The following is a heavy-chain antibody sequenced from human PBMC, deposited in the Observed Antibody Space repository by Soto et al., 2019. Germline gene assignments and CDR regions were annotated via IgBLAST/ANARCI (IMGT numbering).Heavy chain of an antibody. D-gene: IGHD2-15*01. V-gene: IGHV4-59*01. CDR1: GGSIGSYY. CDR2: IYYSGST. Sequence: QVQLQESGPGLVKPSETLSLTCTVSGGSIGSYYWNWIRQPPGKGLEWIGYIYYSGSTNYNPSLKGPVTLYVDTSKNPFSLKLSSVTAADTAVYYCARDGGFYYGIDVWGQGTTVTVSS. J-gene: IGHJ6*02. CDR3: ARDGGFYYGIDV.